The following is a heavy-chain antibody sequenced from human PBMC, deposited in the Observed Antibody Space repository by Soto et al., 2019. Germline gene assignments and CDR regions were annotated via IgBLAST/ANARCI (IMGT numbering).Heavy chain of an antibody. D-gene: IGHD3-22*01. CDR3: ARGQVRAAFDI. CDR1: GYTFTSYA. V-gene: IGHV1-3*01. CDR2: INAGNGNT. Sequence: RASVKVSCKASGYTFTSYAMHWVRQAPGQRLEWMGWINAGNGNTKYSQKFQGRVTITRDTSASTAYMELSSLRSEDTAVYYCARGQVRAAFDIWGQGTMVTVSS. J-gene: IGHJ3*02.